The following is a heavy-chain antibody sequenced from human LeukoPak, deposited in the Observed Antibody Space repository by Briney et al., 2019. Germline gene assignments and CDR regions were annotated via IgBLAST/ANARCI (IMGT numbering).Heavy chain of an antibody. J-gene: IGHJ4*02. CDR2: IRSKAYGGTT. D-gene: IGHD4-23*01. V-gene: IGHV3-49*04. CDR3: AKFSEVTPDHYYFDY. Sequence: GGSLRLSCTASGFTFGDYAMSWVRQAPGKGLEWVGFIRSKAYGGTTEYAASVKGRFTISRDDSKSIAYLQMNSLRAEDTAVYYCAKFSEVTPDHYYFDYWGQGTLVTVSS. CDR1: GFTFGDYA.